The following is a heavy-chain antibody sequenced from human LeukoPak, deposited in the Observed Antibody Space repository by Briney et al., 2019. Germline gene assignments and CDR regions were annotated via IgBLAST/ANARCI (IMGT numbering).Heavy chain of an antibody. D-gene: IGHD6-19*01. CDR1: GFSFSSYA. CDR2: ISASGDNT. V-gene: IGHV3-23*01. J-gene: IGHJ4*02. CDR3: AKGRSGWPNRLDY. Sequence: GGSLRLSCTASGFSFSSYAMSWVRQAPGKGLEWASGISASGDNTYYADSLKGRFTISRDNSKNTLFLQMNSLRPEDTALYYCAKGRSGWPNRLDYWGQGTLVTVSS.